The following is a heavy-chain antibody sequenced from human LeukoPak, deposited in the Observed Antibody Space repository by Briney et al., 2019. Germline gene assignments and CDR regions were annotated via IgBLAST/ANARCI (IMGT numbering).Heavy chain of an antibody. CDR2: IYYSGST. Sequence: MASETLSLTCTVSGGSISSYYWSWIRQPPGKGLEWIGYIYYSGSTNYNPSLKSRVTISVDTSKNQFSLKLSSVTAADTAVYYCARVDTAMVLDYWGQGTLVTVSS. CDR1: GGSISSYY. D-gene: IGHD5-18*01. CDR3: ARVDTAMVLDY. J-gene: IGHJ4*02. V-gene: IGHV4-59*01.